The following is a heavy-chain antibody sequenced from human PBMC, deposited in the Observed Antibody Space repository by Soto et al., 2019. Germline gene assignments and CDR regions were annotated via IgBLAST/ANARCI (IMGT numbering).Heavy chain of an antibody. D-gene: IGHD1-20*01. Sequence: QVQLQESGPGLVKPSQTLSLTCTVSGGSINSGGYYWSWIRQHPGKGLEWIGYIYYSGSTYYNPSLKSRVTISVDTSKNQFSLKLSSVTAPHTAVYYCARSIPGTGNDYWGQGTLVTVSS. CDR1: GGSINSGGYY. CDR2: IYYSGST. V-gene: IGHV4-31*03. CDR3: ARSIPGTGNDY. J-gene: IGHJ4*02.